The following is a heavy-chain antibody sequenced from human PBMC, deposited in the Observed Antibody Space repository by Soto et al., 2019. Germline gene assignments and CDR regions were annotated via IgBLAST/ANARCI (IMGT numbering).Heavy chain of an antibody. CDR3: AKDRNDILTGYYKEDAFDT. CDR1: GFTFDDYA. J-gene: IGHJ3*02. CDR2: ISWNSGSI. D-gene: IGHD3-9*01. Sequence: GGSLRLSCAASGFTFDDYAMHWVRQAPGKGPEWVSGISWNSGSIGYADSVKGRFTISRDNAKNSLYLQMNSLRAEDTALYYCAKDRNDILTGYYKEDAFDTWGQGTMVTVSS. V-gene: IGHV3-9*01.